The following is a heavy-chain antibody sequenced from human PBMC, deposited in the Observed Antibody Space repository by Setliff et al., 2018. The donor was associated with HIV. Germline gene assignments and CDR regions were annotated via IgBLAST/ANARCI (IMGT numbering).Heavy chain of an antibody. V-gene: IGHV1-18*01. D-gene: IGHD1-26*01. CDR1: GYTFTSYG. J-gene: IGHJ4*02. CDR3: ANSAYLRELDY. Sequence: ASVKVSCKASGYTFTSYGISWVRQAPGQGLEWMGWISAYNGNTNYAQKLQGRVTMTRDTSMSTVYMELSSLRSEDTAVYYCANSAYLRELDYWGPGTLVTVSS. CDR2: ISAYNGNT.